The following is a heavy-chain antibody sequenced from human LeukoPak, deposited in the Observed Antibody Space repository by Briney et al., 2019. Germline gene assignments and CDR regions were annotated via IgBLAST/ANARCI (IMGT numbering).Heavy chain of an antibody. CDR1: GGSISNKY. D-gene: IGHD1-26*01. J-gene: IGHJ6*03. V-gene: IGHV4-34*01. CDR2: INHSGST. Sequence: SETLSLTCTVSGGSISNKYWSWIRQPPGKGLEWIGEINHSGSTNYNPSLKSRVTISVDTSKNQFSLKLSSVTAADTAVYYCARDSGSYSNYYYYMDVWGKGTTVTVSS. CDR3: ARDSGSYSNYYYYMDV.